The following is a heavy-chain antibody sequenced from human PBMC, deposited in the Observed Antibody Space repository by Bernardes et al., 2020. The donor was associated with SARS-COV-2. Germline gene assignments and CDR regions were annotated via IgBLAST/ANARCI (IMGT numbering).Heavy chain of an antibody. V-gene: IGHV1-18*01. D-gene: IGHD3-10*01. CDR2: SSGYNDDT. CDR1: GYTLSSYG. J-gene: IGHJ3*01. CDR3: ARYLWFGELTDAFDV. Sequence: SVKVSCKASGYTLSSYGIPWVRQPPAQGLEWMGCSSGYNDDTNYAQKFHGRVTMTTDTSTNTAYMELRSLTSDDTAVYYCARYLWFGELTDAFDVWGQGTMVSVSS.